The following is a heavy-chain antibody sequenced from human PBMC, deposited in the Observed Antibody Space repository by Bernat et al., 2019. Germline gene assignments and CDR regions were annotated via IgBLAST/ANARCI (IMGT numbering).Heavy chain of an antibody. V-gene: IGHV1-3*01. CDR3: AGSRSDAFDI. CDR1: AYTFTSYA. J-gene: IGHJ3*02. Sequence: QVQLVQSGAEVKKPGASVKVSCKASAYTFTSYAMHWVRQAPGQRLEWMGWINAGNGVTKYSQRFQGRFTITRDTSATTAYMELSSLRSEDTAVYYCAGSRSDAFDIWARGQWSPSLQ. CDR2: INAGNGVT.